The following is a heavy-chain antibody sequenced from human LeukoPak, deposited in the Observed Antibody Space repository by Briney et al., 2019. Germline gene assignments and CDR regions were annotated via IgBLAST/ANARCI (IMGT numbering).Heavy chain of an antibody. CDR2: ISYDGSNK. J-gene: IGHJ4*02. V-gene: IGHV3-30*04. D-gene: IGHD2-15*01. Sequence: GGSLRLSCAASGFTFSSYAMHWVRQAPGKGLEWVAVISYDGSNKYYADSVKGRFTISRDNAKNSLYLQMNSLRAEDTAVYYCARAYCSGGSCLDWGQGTLVTVSS. CDR1: GFTFSSYA. CDR3: ARAYCSGGSCLD.